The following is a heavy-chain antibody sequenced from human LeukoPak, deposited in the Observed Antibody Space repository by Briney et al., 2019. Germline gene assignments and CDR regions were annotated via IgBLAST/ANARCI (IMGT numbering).Heavy chain of an antibody. CDR1: GYTFTSYA. D-gene: IGHD6-19*01. CDR2: INAGNGNT. V-gene: IGHV1-3*01. CDR3: APIGIAVARWLDY. Sequence: GASVKVSCKASGYTFTSYAMHWVRQAPGQRLEWMGWINAGNGNTKYSQKFQGRVTITRDTSASTAYMELSSLRSEDTAVYYFAPIGIAVARWLDYWGQGTLVTVSS. J-gene: IGHJ4*02.